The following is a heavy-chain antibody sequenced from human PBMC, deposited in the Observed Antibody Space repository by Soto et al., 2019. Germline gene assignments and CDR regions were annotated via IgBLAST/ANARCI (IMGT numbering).Heavy chain of an antibody. V-gene: IGHV4-4*07. CDR3: AREKAVASTEWLDP. Sequence: EPLSLTCTVSGDSISSYFWSWIRQPAGKGLEWIGRVHTSGSTTYNPSLKSRVTMSVDTSKSQFSLKLTSVTAADTAVYYCAREKAVASTEWLDPWGQGTLVTVSS. J-gene: IGHJ5*02. CDR2: VHTSGST. CDR1: GDSISSYF. D-gene: IGHD6-19*01.